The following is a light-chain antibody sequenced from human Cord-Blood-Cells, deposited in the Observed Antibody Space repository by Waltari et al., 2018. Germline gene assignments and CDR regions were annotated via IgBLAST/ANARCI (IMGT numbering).Light chain of an antibody. CDR2: DDS. CDR3: QVRDSSSDHWV. Sequence: SYVLTQPPSVSVAPGKTARITCGGNNIGSKSVHWYQRKPGQATVLDVYDDSDRPSGIPDQFFGSNAGNTATLTISRVEAGDEADYYCQVRDSSSDHWVFGGGTKLTVL. V-gene: IGLV3-21*03. CDR1: NIGSKS. J-gene: IGLJ3*02.